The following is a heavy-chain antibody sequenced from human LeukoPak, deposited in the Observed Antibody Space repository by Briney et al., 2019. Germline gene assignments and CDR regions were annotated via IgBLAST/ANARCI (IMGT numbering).Heavy chain of an antibody. V-gene: IGHV3-23*01. J-gene: IGHJ4*02. CDR3: AKDRVMYYYDSSGYTSY. Sequence: GGSLRLSCAASGFTFSSYAMSWVRQAPGKGLEWVSAISGSGGSTYYADSVKGRFTISRDNSKNTLYLQMNSLRAEDTAVYYCAKDRVMYYYDSSGYTSYWGQGTLVTVSS. CDR2: ISGSGGST. D-gene: IGHD3-22*01. CDR1: GFTFSSYA.